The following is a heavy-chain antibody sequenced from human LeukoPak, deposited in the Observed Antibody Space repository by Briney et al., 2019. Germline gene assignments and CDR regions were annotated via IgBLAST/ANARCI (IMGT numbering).Heavy chain of an antibody. CDR2: LHASEST. V-gene: IGHV4-4*07. CDR3: ASLSSGAGFDV. D-gene: IGHD3-22*01. CDR1: GAYMSHYY. Sequence: SETLSLTCSVSGAYMSHYYWTWVRQSAAQGLEWIGRLHASESTIYNPSLKSRVTMSLDTSKDQLSLTLTSVTAADSAMYYCASLSSGAGFDVWGQGTVVTVSS. J-gene: IGHJ3*01.